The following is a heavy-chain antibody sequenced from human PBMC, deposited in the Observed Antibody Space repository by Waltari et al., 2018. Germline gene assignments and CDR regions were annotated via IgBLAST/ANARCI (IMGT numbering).Heavy chain of an antibody. Sequence: QVQLQESGSGLVKPSETLSLTCTVSGGSISSYYWSWIRQPPGKGLEWIGYIYYSADTNYNPSLKSRVTISLDTYKNQFSPKLGSVTAADTAVYYCARSILTVDPFDYWGQGTLVTVSS. D-gene: IGHD3-9*01. CDR1: GGSISSYY. CDR2: IYYSADT. CDR3: ARSILTVDPFDY. J-gene: IGHJ4*02. V-gene: IGHV4-59*01.